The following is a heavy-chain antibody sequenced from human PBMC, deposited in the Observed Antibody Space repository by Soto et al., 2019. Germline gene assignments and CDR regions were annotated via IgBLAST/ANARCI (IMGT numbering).Heavy chain of an antibody. J-gene: IGHJ6*02. CDR1: GDSVSSNSAA. Sequence: HSQTLSLTCAISGDSVSSNSAAWNWIRQSPSRGLEWLGRTYYRSKWYNDYAVPVKSRITINPDTSKNQFSLQLNSVTPEDTAVYYCARGQWLVEDYGMDVWGQGTTVTVSS. D-gene: IGHD6-19*01. CDR2: TYYRSKWYN. CDR3: ARGQWLVEDYGMDV. V-gene: IGHV6-1*01.